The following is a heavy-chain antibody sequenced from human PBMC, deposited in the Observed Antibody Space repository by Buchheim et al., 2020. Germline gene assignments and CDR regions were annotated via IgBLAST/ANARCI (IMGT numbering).Heavy chain of an antibody. CDR2: INSDGSST. Sequence: EVQLVESGGGLVQPGGTLRLSCAASGFTFSSYWMHWVRQAPGKGLVWVSRINSDGSSTSYADSVKGRFTISRDNAKNTLYLQMNSLRAEDTAVYYCARGPWQQLVISDYYGMDVWGQGTT. D-gene: IGHD6-13*01. CDR1: GFTFSSYW. V-gene: IGHV3-74*01. J-gene: IGHJ6*02. CDR3: ARGPWQQLVISDYYGMDV.